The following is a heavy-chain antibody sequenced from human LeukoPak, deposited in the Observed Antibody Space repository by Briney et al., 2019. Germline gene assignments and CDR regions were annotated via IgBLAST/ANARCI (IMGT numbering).Heavy chain of an antibody. Sequence: PGGSLRLSCAGSGFTFNSFFLNWVRLTPGRELEWVACISQDGSETFYMDSVRGRFTISRDNTKNSLYLQMNSLRAEDTAVYFCVRDLGHSRHYFEYWGQGALVTVSS. D-gene: IGHD7-27*01. J-gene: IGHJ4*02. V-gene: IGHV3-7*01. CDR1: GFTFNSFF. CDR2: ISQDGSET. CDR3: VRDLGHSRHYFEY.